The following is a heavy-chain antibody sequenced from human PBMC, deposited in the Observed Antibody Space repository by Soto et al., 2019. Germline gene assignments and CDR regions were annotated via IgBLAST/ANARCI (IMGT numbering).Heavy chain of an antibody. CDR2: ISYDGSHA. CDR1: GFTFTTYG. V-gene: IGHV3-30*18. Sequence: QVQLVDSGGGVVQPGRSLRLSCAASGFTFTTYGMHWVRRVPGKGLEWVAVISYDGSHAYYADSVKGRFTISRDNSKNTLYLQINSLRAEDTAVYYCAKERTYSVASGFDYWGRGTLVTVSS. CDR3: AKERTYSVASGFDY. J-gene: IGHJ4*02. D-gene: IGHD1-26*01.